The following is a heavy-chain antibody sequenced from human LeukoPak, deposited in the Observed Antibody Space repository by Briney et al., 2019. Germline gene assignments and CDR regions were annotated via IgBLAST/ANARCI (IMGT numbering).Heavy chain of an antibody. J-gene: IGHJ4*02. V-gene: IGHV5-51*01. CDR3: ARHLGPSFYNPFDY. CDR1: GYSFTSYW. Sequence: GESLKISCKSSGYSFTSYWIGWVRQMPGKGLEWMGIIYPGDSDTRYSPSFQGQVTISADNSISTAYLQWGSLKASDTAMYYCARHLGPSFYNPFDYWGQGTLVTVSS. CDR2: IYPGDSDT. D-gene: IGHD1-1*01.